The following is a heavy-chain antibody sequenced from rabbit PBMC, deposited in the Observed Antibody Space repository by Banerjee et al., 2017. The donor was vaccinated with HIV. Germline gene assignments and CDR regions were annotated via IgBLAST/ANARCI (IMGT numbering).Heavy chain of an antibody. CDR3: ARDTGTSFSTYGMDL. J-gene: IGHJ6*01. V-gene: IGHV1S40*01. CDR1: GVSFSGNSY. CDR2: IYAGSTGST. Sequence: QSVEESGGDLVKPGGTLTLTCTVSGVSFSGNSYMCWVRQAPGKGLEWIACIYAGSTGSTYSATWAKGRFTISKTSSTTVTLQMTSLTAADTATYFCARDTGTSFSTYGMDLWGPGTLVTVS. D-gene: IGHD7-1*01.